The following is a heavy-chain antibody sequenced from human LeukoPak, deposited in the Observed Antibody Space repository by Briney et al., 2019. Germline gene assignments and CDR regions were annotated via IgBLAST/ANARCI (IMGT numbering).Heavy chain of an antibody. V-gene: IGHV3-48*01. Sequence: GGSLRLSCAASGFTFSSYSMNWVRQAPGKGLEWVSYISSSSSTIYYADSVKGRFTISRDNAKNSLYLQMNSLRAEDTAVYYCARKGPAAIVFPYYYYMDVWGKGTTVTVSS. CDR3: ARKGPAAIVFPYYYYMDV. D-gene: IGHD2-2*01. J-gene: IGHJ6*03. CDR1: GFTFSSYS. CDR2: ISSSSSTI.